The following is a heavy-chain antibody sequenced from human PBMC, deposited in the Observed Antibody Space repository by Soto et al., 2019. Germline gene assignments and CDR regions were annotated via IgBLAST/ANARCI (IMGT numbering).Heavy chain of an antibody. J-gene: IGHJ4*02. Sequence: EVQLLESGGGLVQPGGSLRLSCAASGFTFSSYAMSWVRQAPGKGLEWVSAISGSGGRTYYADSVKGRFTISRDNSKNTLYLQMNSLRAEDTAVYYCAKREVRGITMVRGVVDYWGQGTLVTVSS. CDR3: AKREVRGITMVRGVVDY. CDR1: GFTFSSYA. D-gene: IGHD3-10*01. V-gene: IGHV3-23*01. CDR2: ISGSGGRT.